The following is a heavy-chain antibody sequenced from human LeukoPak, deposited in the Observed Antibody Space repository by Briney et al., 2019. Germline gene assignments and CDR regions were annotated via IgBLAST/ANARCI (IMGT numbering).Heavy chain of an antibody. Sequence: GGSLRLSCVACQFRICYDWMHCVRQAPGKGVEWVASIKEDGRDIHYLDSVKGRFSISRDNAKNSLYLEMNTLRAEDTAVYYCVRGSGWFFGLWGKGSLVTVSS. CDR1: QFRICYDW. D-gene: IGHD6-19*01. J-gene: IGHJ4*02. CDR3: VRGSGWFFGL. CDR2: IKEDGRDI. V-gene: IGHV3-7*01.